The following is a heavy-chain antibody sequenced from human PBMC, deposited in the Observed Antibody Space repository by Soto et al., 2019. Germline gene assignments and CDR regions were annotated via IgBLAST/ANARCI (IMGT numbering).Heavy chain of an antibody. V-gene: IGHV3-48*01. CDR2: ISSVSTTI. Sequence: GGSLRLSCAASGFTFSRYSMNWVRQAPGKGLEWVSYISSVSTTIYYADSVKGRFTISRDSAKNLLYLQMNSLRAEDTAVYYCARDLRYSYGAGYFDYWGQGALVTVS. CDR1: GFTFSRYS. D-gene: IGHD5-18*01. J-gene: IGHJ4*02. CDR3: ARDLRYSYGAGYFDY.